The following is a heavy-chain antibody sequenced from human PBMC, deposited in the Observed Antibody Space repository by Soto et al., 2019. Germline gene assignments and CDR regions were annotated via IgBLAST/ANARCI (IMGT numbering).Heavy chain of an antibody. CDR1: GDSVSSNRVA. CDR2: TYYRSEWNN. V-gene: IGHV6-1*01. J-gene: IGHJ6*02. CDR3: ARGRTAGYYYYVLGV. Sequence: SQTLSLTCAISGDSVSSNRVAWNWIRQSPSRGLEWLGRTYYRSEWNNDYAPSVKSRIMINADTSKNQFSLQLNSVIPEDTAVYYCARGRTAGYYYYVLGVWGQGTTVTVSS. D-gene: IGHD6-13*01.